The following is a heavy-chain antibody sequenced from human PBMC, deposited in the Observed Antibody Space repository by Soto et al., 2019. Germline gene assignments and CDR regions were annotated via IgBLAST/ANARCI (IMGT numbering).Heavy chain of an antibody. Sequence: SETLSLTCTVSGGSISSGDYYWSWIRQPPGKGLEWIGYIYYSGSTYYNPSLKSRVTISVDTSKNQFSLKLSSVTAADTAVYYCARAMSRVRGVIIKGWFEPWGQGTLVTVSS. CDR1: GGSISSGDYY. V-gene: IGHV4-30-4*01. CDR3: ARAMSRVRGVIIKGWFEP. J-gene: IGHJ5*02. CDR2: IYYSGST. D-gene: IGHD3-10*01.